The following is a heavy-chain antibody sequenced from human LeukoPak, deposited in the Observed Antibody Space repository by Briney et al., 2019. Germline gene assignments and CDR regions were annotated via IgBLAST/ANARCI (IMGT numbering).Heavy chain of an antibody. CDR2: INPSGGST. CDR1: GYTFTSYY. D-gene: IGHD2-21*02. V-gene: IGHV1-46*01. Sequence: ASVKVSCKASGYTFTSYYMHWARQAPGQGLEWMGIINPSGGSTSYAQKFQGRVTMTRDTSTSTVYMELSSLRSEDTAVYYCARDLVVVTAIHATDYWGQGTLVTVSS. J-gene: IGHJ4*02. CDR3: ARDLVVVTAIHATDY.